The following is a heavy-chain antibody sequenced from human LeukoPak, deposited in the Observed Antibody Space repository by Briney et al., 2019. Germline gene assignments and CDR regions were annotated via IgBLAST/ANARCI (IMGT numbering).Heavy chain of an antibody. D-gene: IGHD3-10*01. V-gene: IGHV4-31*03. CDR3: ARHLSYGSWSYSPFDP. J-gene: IGHJ5*02. Sequence: KPSETLSLTCTVSGGSISSGGYYWSWIRQHPGKGLEWIGYIYYSGSTYYNPSLKSRVTISVDMSKNQFSLNLSSVTAADTAVYYCARHLSYGSWSYSPFDPWGQGTLVTVSS. CDR1: GGSISSGGYY. CDR2: IYYSGST.